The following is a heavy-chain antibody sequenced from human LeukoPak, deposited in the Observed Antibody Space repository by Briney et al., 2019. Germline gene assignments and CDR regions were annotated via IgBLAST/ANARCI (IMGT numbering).Heavy chain of an antibody. Sequence: PSETLSLTCAVYGGSFSGYYWSWIRQPPGKGLEWIGEINHSGSTNYNPSLKSRVTISVDTSKNQFSLKLSSVTAADTAVYYCARGLFTTVTTYYFDYWGQGTLVTVSS. V-gene: IGHV4-34*01. CDR1: GGSFSGYY. CDR3: ARGLFTTVTTYYFDY. J-gene: IGHJ4*02. D-gene: IGHD4-17*01. CDR2: INHSGST.